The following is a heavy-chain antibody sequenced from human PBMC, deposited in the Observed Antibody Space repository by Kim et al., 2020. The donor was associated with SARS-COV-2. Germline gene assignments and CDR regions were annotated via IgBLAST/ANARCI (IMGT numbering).Heavy chain of an antibody. CDR1: GGSISNANW. D-gene: IGHD3-22*01. V-gene: IGHV4-4*02. CDR2: VYHSGNT. CDR3: ARGFYDSSGYAFDI. J-gene: IGHJ3*02. Sequence: SETLSLTCAVSGGSISNANWWSWVRQPPGKGLEWIGEVYHSGNTNYNPSLKSRLTISVDKSKNHFSLRLSSVTAADTAIYYCARGFYDSSGYAFDIWRQGTLVTVSS.